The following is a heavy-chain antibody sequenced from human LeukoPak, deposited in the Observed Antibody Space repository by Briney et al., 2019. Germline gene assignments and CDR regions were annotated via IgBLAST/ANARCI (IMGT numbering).Heavy chain of an antibody. CDR2: ISWDGGST. Sequence: PGGSLRLSCAVSGFTFDDYTMHWVRQAPGKGLEWVSLISWDGGSTYYADSVKGRFTISRDNSKNSLYLQMNSLRTEDTALYYCALGGDLGEYYFDYWGQGTLVTVSS. J-gene: IGHJ4*02. CDR1: GFTFDDYT. CDR3: ALGGDLGEYYFDY. V-gene: IGHV3-43*01. D-gene: IGHD3-16*01.